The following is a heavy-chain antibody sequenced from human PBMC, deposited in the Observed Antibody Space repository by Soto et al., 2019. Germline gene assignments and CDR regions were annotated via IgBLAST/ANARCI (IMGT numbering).Heavy chain of an antibody. CDR1: GFTFTSSA. Sequence: SVKVSCKASGFTFTSSAVQWVRQARGQRLEWIGWIVVGSGNTNYAQKFQERVTITRDMSTSTAYMELSSLRSADTAVYYCARAGRAVDFDYWGQGALVTVSS. V-gene: IGHV1-58*01. J-gene: IGHJ4*02. CDR3: ARAGRAVDFDY. D-gene: IGHD6-19*01. CDR2: IVVGSGNT.